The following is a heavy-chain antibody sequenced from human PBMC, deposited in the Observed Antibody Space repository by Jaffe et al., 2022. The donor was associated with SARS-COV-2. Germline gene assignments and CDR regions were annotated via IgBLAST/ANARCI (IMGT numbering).Heavy chain of an antibody. V-gene: IGHV1-3*01. J-gene: IGHJ5*02. D-gene: IGHD3-10*01. CDR2: INAGNGNT. CDR1: GYTFTSYA. CDR3: ARGPMVRGSWFDP. Sequence: QVQLVQSGAEVKKPGASVKVSCKASGYTFTSYAMHWVRQAPGQRLEWMGWINAGNGNTKYSQKFQGRVTITRDTSASTAYMELSSLRSEDTAVYYCARGPMVRGSWFDPWGQGTLVTVSS.